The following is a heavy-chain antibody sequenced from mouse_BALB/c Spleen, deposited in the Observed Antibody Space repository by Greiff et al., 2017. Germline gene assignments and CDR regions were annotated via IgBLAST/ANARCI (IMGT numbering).Heavy chain of an antibody. D-gene: IGHD2-4*01. CDR1: GYSFTGYF. CDR2: INPYNGDT. Sequence: VHVKQSGPELVKPGASVKISCKASGYSFTGYFMNWVKQSHGKSLEWIGRINPYNGDTFYNQKFKGKATLTVDKSSSTAYIGLLYLTSEDSAVYDCARSPSAMITLYYAMDYWGQGTSVTVSS. CDR3: ARSPSAMITLYYAMDY. V-gene: IGHV1-37*01. J-gene: IGHJ4*01.